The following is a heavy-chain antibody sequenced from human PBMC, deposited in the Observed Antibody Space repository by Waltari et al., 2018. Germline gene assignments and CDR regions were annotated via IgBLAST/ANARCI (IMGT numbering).Heavy chain of an antibody. CDR1: EFTFSDPY. CDR3: ADVGITATDS. Sequence: EGQLVESGGGLGPTGGSLRPSCTAPEFTFSDPYMDWVRQAPGKGLEWIGQIKSKAANYFTIYAASVKGRFTISRDDSKNSLYLQMNDLKTEDTARYYCADVGITATDSWGPGTVVTVSS. CDR2: IKSKAANYFT. J-gene: IGHJ4*02. V-gene: IGHV3-72*01. D-gene: IGHD1-26*01.